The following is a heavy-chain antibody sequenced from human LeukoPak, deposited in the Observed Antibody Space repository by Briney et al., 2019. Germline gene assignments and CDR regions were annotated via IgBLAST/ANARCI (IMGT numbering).Heavy chain of an antibody. V-gene: IGHV1-18*01. D-gene: IGHD4-11*01. CDR2: ISAYNGYT. CDR1: GYTFTNYG. Sequence: ASVKDSCKTSGYTFTNYGVSWVRPAPGQGLEWMGWISAYNGYTNYAQKLQVRVTMTTDTSTSTAYMELRSLTFDDTAVYYCARDKAVTTELTQYFQHWGQGTLVTVSS. J-gene: IGHJ1*01. CDR3: ARDKAVTTELTQYFQH.